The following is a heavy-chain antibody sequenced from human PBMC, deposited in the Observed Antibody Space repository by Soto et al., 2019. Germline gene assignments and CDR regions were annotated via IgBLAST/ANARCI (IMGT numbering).Heavy chain of an antibody. J-gene: IGHJ4*02. V-gene: IGHV1-69*01. CDR1: GGTFSRHS. Sequence: QVQMVQSGAEVKKPGSSARVSCKVSGGTFSRHSISWVRQAPGQGLEWMGGIIPICDETQYAQKFQGRLTINADESTTTFQMDLSGVRHEDTAIYCCARDLTAVRGSWGPGTLVTVS. CDR2: IIPICDET. D-gene: IGHD3-10*01. CDR3: ARDLTAVRGS.